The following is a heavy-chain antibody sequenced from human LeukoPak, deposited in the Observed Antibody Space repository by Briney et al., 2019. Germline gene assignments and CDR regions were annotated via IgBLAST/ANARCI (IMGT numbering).Heavy chain of an antibody. CDR1: GFTFDDYA. V-gene: IGHV3-23*01. Sequence: GGSLRLSCAASGFTFDDYAIHWVRQAPGKGLEWVSAISGSGGSTYYADSVKGRFTISRDNSKNTLYLQMNSLRAEDTAVYYCAKVSLTTVPVDYWGQGTLVTVSS. CDR3: AKVSLTTVPVDY. CDR2: ISGSGGST. D-gene: IGHD4-17*01. J-gene: IGHJ4*02.